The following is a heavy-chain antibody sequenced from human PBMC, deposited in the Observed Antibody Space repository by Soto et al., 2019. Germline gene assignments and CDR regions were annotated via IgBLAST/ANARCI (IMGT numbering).Heavy chain of an antibody. Sequence: QITLKESGPTLVKPTPTLTLTGTLSGVSLSASGMGVAWIRQPPEQALHWLALIFWDDDTRYSPSLKSRLTISKDTSKNQVVLTLTNVDTVDTDTCCWAHINTGTGGHFDSGGQGTLVTVSS. CDR2: IFWDDDT. CDR3: AHINTGTGGHFDS. V-gene: IGHV2-5*02. J-gene: IGHJ4*02. D-gene: IGHD2-8*02. CDR1: GVSLSASGMG.